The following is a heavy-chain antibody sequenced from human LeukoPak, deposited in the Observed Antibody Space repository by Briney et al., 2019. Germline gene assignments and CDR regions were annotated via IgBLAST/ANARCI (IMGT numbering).Heavy chain of an antibody. D-gene: IGHD2-21*02. Sequence: GGSLTLSCAASGFTLSNYWMHWVRHGPGERLVWVSSSSSVGANTHYADSVRGRFTISRDNANNILSLHMNGLRADDAAVYFCARGRATAVPHYYDYFMDVWATGTTVIVSS. J-gene: IGHJ6*03. CDR1: GFTLSNYW. V-gene: IGHV3-74*01. CDR2: SSSVGANT. CDR3: ARGRATAVPHYYDYFMDV.